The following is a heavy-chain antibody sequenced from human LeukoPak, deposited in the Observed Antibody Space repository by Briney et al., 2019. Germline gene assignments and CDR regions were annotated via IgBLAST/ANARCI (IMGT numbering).Heavy chain of an antibody. J-gene: IGHJ4*02. D-gene: IGHD5-12*01. CDR1: GFTFSSYA. V-gene: IGHV3-30-3*01. CDR2: ISYDGSNK. Sequence: GRSLRLSCAASGFTFSSYAMHWVRRAPGKGLEWVAVISYDGSNKYYADSVKGRFTISRDNSKNTLYLQMNSLRAEDTAVYYCASPKWLRFPGGYFDYWGQGTLVTVSS. CDR3: ASPKWLRFPGGYFDY.